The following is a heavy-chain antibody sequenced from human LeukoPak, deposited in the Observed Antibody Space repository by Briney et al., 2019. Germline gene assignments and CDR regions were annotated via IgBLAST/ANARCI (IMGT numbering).Heavy chain of an antibody. D-gene: IGHD3-10*01. Sequence: GGSLRLSCAASGFTFSSYWMSWVRQAPGKGLEWVANIKKDGSEKYYADSVKGRFTISRDNSKNTLYLQMNSLRAEDTAVYYCAKDKGGAITMVRGVMADWGQGTLVTVSS. CDR1: GFTFSSYW. V-gene: IGHV3-7*01. CDR3: AKDKGGAITMVRGVMAD. CDR2: IKKDGSEK. J-gene: IGHJ4*02.